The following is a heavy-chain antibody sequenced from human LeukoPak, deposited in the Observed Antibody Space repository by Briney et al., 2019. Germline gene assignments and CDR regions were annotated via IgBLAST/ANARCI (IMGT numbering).Heavy chain of an antibody. CDR2: IYYSGST. D-gene: IGHD6-19*01. Sequence: SETLSLTCTVPGGSISSYYWSWIRQPPGKGLEWIGYIYYSGSTNYNPSLKSRVTISVDTSKNQFSLKLSSVTAADTAVYYCARHAVAVAYPYFDYWGQGTLVTVSS. V-gene: IGHV4-59*08. CDR3: ARHAVAVAYPYFDY. CDR1: GGSISSYY. J-gene: IGHJ4*02.